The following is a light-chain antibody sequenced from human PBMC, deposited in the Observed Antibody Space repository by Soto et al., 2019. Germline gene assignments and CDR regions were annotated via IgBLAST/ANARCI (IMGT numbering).Light chain of an antibody. CDR2: GAS. CDR3: QQYNNWPPFP. Sequence: EIVMTQSPATLSVSPGERATLSCRASQSIRSNLGWYQQKPGQAPRLLIYGASTRATGVPARFSGSGSGTEFTLPISSLQSEDSAVYSCQQYNNWPPFPFGQGTRLEIK. CDR1: QSIRSN. J-gene: IGKJ5*01. V-gene: IGKV3-15*01.